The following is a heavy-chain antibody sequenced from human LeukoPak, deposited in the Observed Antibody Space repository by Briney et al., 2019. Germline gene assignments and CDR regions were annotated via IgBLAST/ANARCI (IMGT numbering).Heavy chain of an antibody. Sequence: SQTLSLTCTVSGGSISSGSYYWSWIRQPAGKGLEWIGRIYTSGSTNYNPSLKSRVTISVDTSKNQFSLKLSSATAADTAVYYCARADMVRGNNWFDPWGQGTLVTVSS. CDR1: GGSISSGSYY. V-gene: IGHV4-61*02. J-gene: IGHJ5*02. CDR3: ARADMVRGNNWFDP. CDR2: IYTSGST. D-gene: IGHD3-10*01.